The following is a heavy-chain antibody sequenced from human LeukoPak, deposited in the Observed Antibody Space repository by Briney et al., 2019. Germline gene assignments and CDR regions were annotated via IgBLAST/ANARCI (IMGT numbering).Heavy chain of an antibody. V-gene: IGHV1-69*05. CDR3: ARINDRPFDP. Sequence: ASVKVSCKASGGTFSSYAISWVRQAPGQGLEWMGGIIPIFGTANYAQKFQGRVTITTDESTSTAYMELSSLRSEDTAVYYYARINDRPFDPWGQGTLVTVSS. D-gene: IGHD3-22*01. CDR2: IIPIFGTA. J-gene: IGHJ5*02. CDR1: GGTFSSYA.